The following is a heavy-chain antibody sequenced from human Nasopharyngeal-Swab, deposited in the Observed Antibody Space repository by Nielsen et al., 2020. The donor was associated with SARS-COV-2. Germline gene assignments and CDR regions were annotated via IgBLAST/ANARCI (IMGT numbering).Heavy chain of an antibody. CDR1: GFTFSDYY. Sequence: GESLKISCAASGFTFSDYYMSWIRHIPGKGLEWVSYISGSSSHTSYAGSVKGRFTISRDNAKNSLYLEMTSLRADDTAVYYCARTSYYGSGSLDYWVQGTQVTVSS. D-gene: IGHD3-10*01. CDR3: ARTSYYGSGSLDY. CDR2: ISGSSSHT. J-gene: IGHJ4*02. V-gene: IGHV3-11*03.